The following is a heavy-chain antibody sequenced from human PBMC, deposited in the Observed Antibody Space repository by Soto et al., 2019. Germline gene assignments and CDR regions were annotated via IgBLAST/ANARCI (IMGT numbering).Heavy chain of an antibody. D-gene: IGHD5-12*01. CDR1: GFTVSSNY. Sequence: EVQLVESGGGLVQPGGSPRLSCAASGFTVSSNYMSWVRQAPGKGLEWVSVIYSGGSTYYADSVKGRFTISRDNSKNTLYLQMNSLRAEDTAVYYCARGKKMATGDYWGQGTLVTVSS. J-gene: IGHJ4*02. CDR3: ARGKKMATGDY. CDR2: IYSGGST. V-gene: IGHV3-66*01.